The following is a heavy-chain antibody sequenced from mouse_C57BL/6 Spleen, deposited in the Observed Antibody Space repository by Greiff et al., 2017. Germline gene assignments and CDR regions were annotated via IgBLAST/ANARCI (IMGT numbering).Heavy chain of an antibody. D-gene: IGHD1-1*01. Sequence: EVKVEESGGDLVKPGGSLKLSCAASGFTFSSYGMSWVRQTPDKRLEWVATISSGGSYTYSPDSVKGRFTISRDNAKNTLYLQMSSLKSEDTAMYYCAREGTYYGSSPYYFDYWGQGTTLTVSS. CDR2: ISSGGSYT. J-gene: IGHJ2*01. CDR1: GFTFSSYG. V-gene: IGHV5-6*02. CDR3: AREGTYYGSSPYYFDY.